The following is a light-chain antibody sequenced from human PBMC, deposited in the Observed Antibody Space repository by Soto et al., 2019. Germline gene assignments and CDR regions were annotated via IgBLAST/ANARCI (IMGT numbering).Light chain of an antibody. CDR2: GAS. J-gene: IGKJ1*01. Sequence: IVMTQSPATLSVSPGERATLSCRASQSVSSNLAWYQQKPGQAPRLLIYGASTRATAIPARFSGSGSGTEFTLTISSLQSEDFAVYYCQQYNTWPPWTFGQGTKVEIK. V-gene: IGKV3-15*01. CDR3: QQYNTWPPWT. CDR1: QSVSSN.